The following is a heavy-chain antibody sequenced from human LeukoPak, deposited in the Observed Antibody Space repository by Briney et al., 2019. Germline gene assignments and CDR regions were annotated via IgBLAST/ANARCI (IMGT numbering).Heavy chain of an antibody. D-gene: IGHD1-26*01. CDR2: ISSSSSYI. V-gene: IGHV3-21*01. CDR1: GFTFSSYS. Sequence: GGSLRLSCAASGFTFSSYSMNWVRQAPGRGLEWVSSISSSSSYIYYADSVKGRFTISRDNAKNSLYLQMNSLRAEDTAVYYCASYSGSYISNWGQGTLVTVSS. J-gene: IGHJ4*02. CDR3: ASYSGSYISN.